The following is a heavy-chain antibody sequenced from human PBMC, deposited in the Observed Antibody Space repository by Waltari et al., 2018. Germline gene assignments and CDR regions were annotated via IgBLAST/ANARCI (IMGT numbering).Heavy chain of an antibody. J-gene: IGHJ4*02. CDR1: GGPFSSYA. D-gene: IGHD1-26*01. V-gene: IGHV1-69*01. Sequence: QVQLVQSGAEVKKPGSSVKVSCKASGGPFSSYAISWVRQAPGQGLEGMGGIIPIFGTANYAQKFQGRVTITADESTSTAYMELSSLRSEDTAVYYCARLYSGSYYVGWPLYYWGQGTLVTVSS. CDR2: IIPIFGTA. CDR3: ARLYSGSYYVGWPLYY.